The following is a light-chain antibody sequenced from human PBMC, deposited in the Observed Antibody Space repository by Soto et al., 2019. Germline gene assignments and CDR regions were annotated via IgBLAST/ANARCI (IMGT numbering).Light chain of an antibody. CDR2: AAS. V-gene: IGKV1-9*01. Sequence: DIKLTQSPSFLSASVGDRVTITCRASQGIRTYLAWYQQKPGKAPNLLVYAASTLQSGVPSRFSGSGSGTEFTLTISSLQPEDFASYYCQQLNSYPLTFGGGTTVEI. CDR3: QQLNSYPLT. CDR1: QGIRTY. J-gene: IGKJ4*01.